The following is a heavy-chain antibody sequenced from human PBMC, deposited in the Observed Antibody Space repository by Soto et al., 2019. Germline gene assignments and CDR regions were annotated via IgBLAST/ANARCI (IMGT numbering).Heavy chain of an antibody. CDR2: MNPNSGNT. D-gene: IGHD6-6*01. CDR1: GYTFTSYD. Sequence: ASVKVSCKASGYTFTSYDIYWVRQATGQGLEWMGWMNPNSGNTGCALKFQGRVTMTRNTSISTAYMELSSLRSEDTAVYYCARGFFNSSSSYYYYYMDVWGKGTTVTVSS. V-gene: IGHV1-8*01. J-gene: IGHJ6*03. CDR3: ARGFFNSSSSYYYYYMDV.